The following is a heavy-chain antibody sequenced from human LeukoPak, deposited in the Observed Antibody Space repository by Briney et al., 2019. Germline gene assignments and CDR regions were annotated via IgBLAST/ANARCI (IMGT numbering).Heavy chain of an antibody. J-gene: IGHJ5*02. CDR2: IIPILGIT. CDR3: AGDAPRGDYANNWFDP. CDR1: GGTFSSYA. D-gene: IGHD4-17*01. V-gene: IGHV1-69*04. Sequence: SVKVSCKAPGGTFSSYAISWVRQAPGQGLEWMGRIIPILGITNYAQKFQGRVTITADKSTSTAYMELSSLRSEDTAVYYCAGDAPRGDYANNWFDPWGQGTLVTVSS.